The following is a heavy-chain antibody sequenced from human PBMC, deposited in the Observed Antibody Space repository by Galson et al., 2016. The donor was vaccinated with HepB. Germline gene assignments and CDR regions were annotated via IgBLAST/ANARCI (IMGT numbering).Heavy chain of an antibody. J-gene: IGHJ5*02. D-gene: IGHD1-1*01. CDR1: GFTFSDYA. V-gene: IGHV3-48*02. CDR2: ISSSGSTI. Sequence: SLRLSCAVSGFTFSDYAMSWVRQAPGKGPEWVSYISSSGSTIYYADSVEGRFTISRDNAKNSLYLQMSSLRHEDTAVYYCARGRLDNYNWSDGFDPWGQGTLVTVSS. CDR3: ARGRLDNYNWSDGFDP.